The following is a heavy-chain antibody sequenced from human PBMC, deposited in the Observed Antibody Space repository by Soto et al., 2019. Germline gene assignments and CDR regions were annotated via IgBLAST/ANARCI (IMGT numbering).Heavy chain of an antibody. D-gene: IGHD3-22*01. CDR3: ARHQRYYDSSKPRALLAFDI. CDR1: GGSIRRYS. Sequence: PLATLSLICSASGGSIRRYSWSSIRQHQVKELEWIWYIYYSGSTYYNPSLKSRVTLSVDTSKNQFSLTLSSVTAADTAVYYCARHQRYYDSSKPRALLAFDIWGQGTMVRVSS. J-gene: IGHJ3*02. CDR2: IYYSGST. V-gene: IGHV4-59*08.